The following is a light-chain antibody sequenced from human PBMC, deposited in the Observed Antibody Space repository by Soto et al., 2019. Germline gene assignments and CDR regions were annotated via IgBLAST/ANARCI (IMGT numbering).Light chain of an antibody. Sequence: EIVLTQSPATLSLSPGERATLSCRASQSVSTSLAWYQQKPGQAPRLIIYDASNRATGIPARFSGSGSGTEFTLTSSSLEPEDLEVYYCQHRFYWPPIFTFVPGTKVDIK. V-gene: IGKV3-11*01. CDR3: QHRFYWPPIFT. CDR1: QSVSTS. CDR2: DAS. J-gene: IGKJ3*01.